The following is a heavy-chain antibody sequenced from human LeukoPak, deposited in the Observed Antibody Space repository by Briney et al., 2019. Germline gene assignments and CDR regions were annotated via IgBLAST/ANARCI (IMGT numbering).Heavy chain of an antibody. CDR2: ISGSGGST. CDR3: AKATRGTVTPLGV. D-gene: IGHD4-17*01. CDR1: GFTFSSYA. J-gene: IGHJ6*02. Sequence: PGGSLRLSCAASGFTFSSYATSWVRQAPGKGLEWVSAISGSGGSTYYSDSVKGRFTISRDNSKNTLYLQMNSLRAEDTAVYYCAKATRGTVTPLGVWGQGTTVTVSS. V-gene: IGHV3-23*01.